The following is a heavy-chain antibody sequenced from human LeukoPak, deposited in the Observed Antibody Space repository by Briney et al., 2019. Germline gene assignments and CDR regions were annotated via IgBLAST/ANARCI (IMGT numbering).Heavy chain of an antibody. CDR3: ARSALSGFDI. J-gene: IGHJ3*02. D-gene: IGHD3-9*01. CDR2: FYASGTT. CDR1: GGSINNYY. V-gene: IGHV4-4*07. Sequence: SETLSLTCIMSGGSINNYYWSWIRQPAGKGPEWIGRFYASGTTYYNPALNSRAAVSMDMSKNHFSQKLTSVTAADTAVYYCARSALSGFDIWGQGTMVTVSS.